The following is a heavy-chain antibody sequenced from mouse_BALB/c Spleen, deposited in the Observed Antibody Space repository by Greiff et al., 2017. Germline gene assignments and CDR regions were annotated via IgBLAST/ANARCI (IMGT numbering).Heavy chain of an antibody. CDR1: GFNIKDTY. V-gene: IGHV14-3*02. J-gene: IGHJ3*01. D-gene: IGHD1-2*01. Sequence: EVKLMESGAELVKPGASVKLSCTASGFNIKDTYMHWVKQRPEQGLEWIGRIDPANGNTKYDPKFQGKATITADTSSNTAYLQLSSLTSEDTAVYYCASEGTTAGVAYWGQGTLVTVSA. CDR2: IDPANGNT. CDR3: ASEGTTAGVAY.